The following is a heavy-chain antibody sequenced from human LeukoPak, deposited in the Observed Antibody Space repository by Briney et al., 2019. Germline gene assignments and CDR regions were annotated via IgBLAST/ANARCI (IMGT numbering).Heavy chain of an antibody. CDR3: ARDLRDPYSGSYPHDY. CDR1: GFTFSSYG. Sequence: PGGSLRLSCAASGFTFSSYGMHWVRQAPGKGLKWVAVIWYDGSNKYYADSVKGRFTISRDNSKNTLYLQMNSLRAEDTAVYYCARDLRDPYSGSYPHDYWGQGTLVTVSS. J-gene: IGHJ4*02. V-gene: IGHV3-33*01. D-gene: IGHD1-26*01. CDR2: IWYDGSNK.